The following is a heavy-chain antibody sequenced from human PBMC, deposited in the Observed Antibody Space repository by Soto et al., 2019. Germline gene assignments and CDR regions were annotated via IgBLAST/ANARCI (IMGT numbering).Heavy chain of an antibody. CDR1: GFTVSSNY. J-gene: IGHJ6*02. Sequence: PGGSLRLSCAASGFTVSSNYMSWVRQAPGKGLEWVSVIYSGGITFYADSVKGRFTISRDNSKNTLYPQMNNLRGEDTAVYYCVRDFGSSSEGGMDVWGQGTTVTVSS. CDR3: VRDFGSSSEGGMDV. CDR2: IYSGGIT. D-gene: IGHD6-6*01. V-gene: IGHV3-53*01.